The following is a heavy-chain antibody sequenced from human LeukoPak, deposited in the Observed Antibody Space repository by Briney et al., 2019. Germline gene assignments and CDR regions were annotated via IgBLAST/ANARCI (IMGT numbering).Heavy chain of an antibody. CDR3: ASGGMKWLLGDDAFDI. J-gene: IGHJ3*02. Sequence: SETLSLTCTVSGGSVSSGDYYWNWIRQPPGKGLEWIGYIYYSGSTYYNPSLKSRVTISVDTSKNQFSLKLSSVTAADTAVYYCASGGMKWLLGDDAFDIWGQGTMVTVSS. V-gene: IGHV4-30-4*08. D-gene: IGHD3-22*01. CDR1: GGSVSSGDYY. CDR2: IYYSGST.